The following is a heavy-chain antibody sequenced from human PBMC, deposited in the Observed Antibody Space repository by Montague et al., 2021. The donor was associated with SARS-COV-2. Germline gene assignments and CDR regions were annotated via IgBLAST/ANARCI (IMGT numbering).Heavy chain of an antibody. CDR2: IKQSGST. V-gene: IGHV4-34*01. Sequence: SETLSLTCGVYGGSFGDDHWSWIRQPPGKGLEWIGDIKQSGSTNXNPSPKSRVTISVDTSRNQFSLKLTSVTAADTAVYFCARGHLSVSMIVVVFTSASYYFDYWGQGALVTVSS. D-gene: IGHD3-22*01. CDR3: ARGHLSVSMIVVVFTSASYYFDY. CDR1: GGSFGDDH. J-gene: IGHJ4*02.